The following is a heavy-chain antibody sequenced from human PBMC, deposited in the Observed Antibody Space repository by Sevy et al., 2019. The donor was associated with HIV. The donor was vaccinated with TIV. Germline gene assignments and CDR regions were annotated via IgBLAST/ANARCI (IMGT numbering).Heavy chain of an antibody. CDR3: ARRGYDSSGYYYIDY. V-gene: IGHV4-39*01. D-gene: IGHD3-22*01. CDR1: GGSISSSSYY. J-gene: IGHJ4*02. CDR2: IYYSGST. Sequence: SETLSLTCTVSGGSISSSSYYWGWIRQPPGKGMEWIGSIYYSGSTYYNPSLKSRVTISVDTSKNQFSLKLSSVTAADTAVYYCARRGYDSSGYYYIDYWRQGTLVTVSS.